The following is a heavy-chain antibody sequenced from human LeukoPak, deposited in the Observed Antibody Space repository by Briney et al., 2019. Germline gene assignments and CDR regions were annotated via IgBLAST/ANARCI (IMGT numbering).Heavy chain of an antibody. CDR2: ISSSGSTI. J-gene: IGHJ6*02. CDR3: ARQLSYFYGMDV. CDR1: GFTFSSYE. V-gene: IGHV3-48*03. D-gene: IGHD5-24*01. Sequence: PGGSLRLSCAASGFTFSSYEMNWVRQAPGKGLEWVSYISSSGSTIYYADSVKGRFTISRDNAKNSLYLQMNSLRAEDTAVYYCARQLSYFYGMDVWGQGTTVTVSS.